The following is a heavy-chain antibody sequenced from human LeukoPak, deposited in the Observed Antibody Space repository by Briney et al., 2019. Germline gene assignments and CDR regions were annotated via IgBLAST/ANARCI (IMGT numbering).Heavy chain of an antibody. CDR3: AKSRPDGGSLDY. D-gene: IGHD5-24*01. J-gene: IGHJ4*02. CDR2: ISGSGDKS. CDR1: GFTFSSYA. Sequence: GRSLRLSCAASGFTFSSYAMRWVRQAPGKGLEWVSAISGSGDKSFYGDSVKGRFTMSRDNSKTTLYLQMNSLRADDTAVYSCAKSRPDGGSLDYWGQGTLVTVSS. V-gene: IGHV3-23*01.